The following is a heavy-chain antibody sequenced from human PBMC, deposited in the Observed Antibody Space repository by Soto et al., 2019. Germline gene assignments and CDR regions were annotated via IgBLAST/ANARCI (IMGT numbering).Heavy chain of an antibody. CDR3: XXXXXXXXXXXXXXXXXXXXXV. Sequence: EQQLVESGGGLVKPGGSLRLSCAASGFTFTNAWMSWVRXXXXXXXXXXXXXXXXXXGGTTNYAAPVKGRFTISRDDSKNTLYLQMNSXXXXXTXXXXXXXXXXXXXXXXXXXXXXXXXXVXGQGTTVTVSS. V-gene: IGHV3-15*06. J-gene: IGHJ6*02. CDR2: XXXXXXGGTT. CDR1: GFTFTNAW.